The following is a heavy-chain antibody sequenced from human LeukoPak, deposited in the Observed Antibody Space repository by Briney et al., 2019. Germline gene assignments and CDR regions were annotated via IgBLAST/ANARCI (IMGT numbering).Heavy chain of an antibody. CDR2: ISGSGGST. Sequence: PGGSLRLSCAASGFTFSSYSMNWVRQAPGKGLEWVSAISGSGGSTYYADSVKGRFTISRDNSKNTLYLQMNSLRAEDTAVYYCAKESVHIVVVPAALDYWGQGTLVTVSS. CDR1: GFTFSSYS. J-gene: IGHJ4*02. CDR3: AKESVHIVVVPAALDY. D-gene: IGHD2-2*01. V-gene: IGHV3-23*01.